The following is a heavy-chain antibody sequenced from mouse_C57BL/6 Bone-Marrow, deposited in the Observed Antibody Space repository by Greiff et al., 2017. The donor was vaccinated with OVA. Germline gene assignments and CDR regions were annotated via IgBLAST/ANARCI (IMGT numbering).Heavy chain of an antibody. CDR2: IHPNSGST. CDR1: GYTFTSYW. V-gene: IGHV1-64*01. CDR3: AREGAYYYGSSYDYFDY. D-gene: IGHD1-1*01. J-gene: IGHJ2*01. Sequence: QVQLQQPGAELVKPGASVKLSCKASGYTFTSYWMHWVKQRPGQGLEWIGMIHPNSGSTNYNEKFKSKATLTVDKSSSTAYMELRSLTSEDSAVYFCAREGAYYYGSSYDYFDYWGQGTTLTVSS.